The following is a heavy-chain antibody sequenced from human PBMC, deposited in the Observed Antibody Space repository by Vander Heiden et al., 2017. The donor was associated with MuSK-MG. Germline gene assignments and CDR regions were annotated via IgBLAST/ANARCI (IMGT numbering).Heavy chain of an antibody. CDR3: ARRDFYMDV. V-gene: IGHV3-21*01. CDR1: GFTFRRYS. Sequence: EVKLVESGGGLVKPGGSLRLSCAPSGFTFRRYSMPWVRQAPGKGLEWVASISSSRTSIYYANSVKGRFTRSRDNAKNSLYLQMNSLRAEDTAVYYCARRDFYMDVWGKGTTVTVSS. CDR2: ISSSRTSI. J-gene: IGHJ6*03.